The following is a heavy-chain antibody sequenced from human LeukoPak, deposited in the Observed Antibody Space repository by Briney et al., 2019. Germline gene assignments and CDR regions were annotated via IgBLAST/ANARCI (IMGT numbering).Heavy chain of an antibody. V-gene: IGHV3-20*04. J-gene: IGHJ6*03. CDR2: INWNGGST. Sequence: GGSLRLSCAASGFTFDDYGMSWVRQAPGKGLEWVSGINWNGGSTGHADSVKGRFTISRDNAKNSLYLQMNSLRAEDTALYYCARDGVGGYYYYYMDVWGKGTTVTVSS. CDR1: GFTFDDYG. D-gene: IGHD3-16*01. CDR3: ARDGVGGYYYYYMDV.